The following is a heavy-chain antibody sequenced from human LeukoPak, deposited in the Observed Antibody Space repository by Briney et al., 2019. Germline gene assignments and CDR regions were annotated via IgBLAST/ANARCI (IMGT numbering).Heavy chain of an antibody. CDR1: GGSISSGGYY. CDR3: ARVAPIVNDYYDSSGYYDAFDI. CDR2: IYYSGST. V-gene: IGHV4-31*03. Sequence: PSQTLSLTCTVSGGSISSGGYYWRWIRQHPGKGLEWIGYIYYSGSTYYNPSLKSRVTISVDTSKNQFSLKLSSVTAADTAVYYCARVAPIVNDYYDSSGYYDAFDIWGQGTMVTVSS. J-gene: IGHJ3*02. D-gene: IGHD3-22*01.